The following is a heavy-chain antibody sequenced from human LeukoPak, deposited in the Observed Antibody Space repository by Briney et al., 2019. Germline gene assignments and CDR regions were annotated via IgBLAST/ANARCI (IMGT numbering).Heavy chain of an antibody. Sequence: SETLSLTCTVSGGSISSDAYYWSWIRQPPGKGLEWIGYIYHRGSTSYNPSLKSRVTISLDKSRNQFSLNLSSVTAADTAVYYCARAPYDILTGYFLFGSWGQGTLVTVSS. CDR3: ARAPYDILTGYFLFGS. J-gene: IGHJ4*02. D-gene: IGHD3-9*01. V-gene: IGHV4-30-2*01. CDR1: GGSISSDAYY. CDR2: IYHRGST.